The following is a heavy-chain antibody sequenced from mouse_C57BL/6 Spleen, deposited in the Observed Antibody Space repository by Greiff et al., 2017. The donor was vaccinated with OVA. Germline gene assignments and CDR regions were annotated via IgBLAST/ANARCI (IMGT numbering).Heavy chain of an antibody. CDR1: GYTFTSYW. CDR3: ARELNWDGYYFDY. CDR2: IYPGSGST. J-gene: IGHJ2*01. V-gene: IGHV1-55*01. D-gene: IGHD4-1*01. Sequence: QVQLQQSGAELVKPGASVKMSCKASGYTFTSYWITWVKQRPGQGLEWIGDIYPGSGSTNYNEKFKSKATLTVDTSSSTAYMQLSSLTSEDSAVYYCARELNWDGYYFDYWGQGTTLTVSS.